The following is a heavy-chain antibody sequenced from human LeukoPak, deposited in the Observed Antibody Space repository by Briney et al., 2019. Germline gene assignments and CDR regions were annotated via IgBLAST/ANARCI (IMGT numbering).Heavy chain of an antibody. D-gene: IGHD6-13*01. CDR2: INWNGGST. J-gene: IGHJ4*02. CDR3: AREEQGVAAAGRRSYFDY. V-gene: IGHV3-20*04. Sequence: GGSLRLSCAASGFTFDDYGMSWVRQAPGKGLEWVSGINWNGGSTGYADSVKGRFTISRDNAKNSLYLQMNSLRAEDTAVYYCAREEQGVAAAGRRSYFDYWGQGTLVTVSS. CDR1: GFTFDDYG.